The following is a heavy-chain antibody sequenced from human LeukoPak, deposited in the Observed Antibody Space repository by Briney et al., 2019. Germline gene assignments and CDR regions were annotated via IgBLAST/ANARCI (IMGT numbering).Heavy chain of an antibody. CDR2: NSARGGTT. CDR3: AREILESGYADY. J-gene: IGHJ4*02. CDR1: VFTFSSYA. Sequence: SLSLSCATSVFTFSSYAMTGVRQAPGKELEGVSANSARGGTTNYAGSVKGRFTIHRDSYKNTLHLQMNSRRAEDTALYYCAREILESGYADYWGQGTLVTVSS. D-gene: IGHD2-2*01. V-gene: IGHV3-23*01.